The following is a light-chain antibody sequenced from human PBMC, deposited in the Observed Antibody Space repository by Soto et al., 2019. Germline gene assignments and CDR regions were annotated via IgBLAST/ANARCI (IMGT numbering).Light chain of an antibody. CDR2: QVS. Sequence: DVVLTQSPLFLSVNLGQPAPMSCKSSQSLVNRDGNTYLNWFQLRPGQSPRRLLYQVSKRDTWVPVRISGSGSGTDFTLNISRVEAEYVGLYFCLQGTRWTTTFGHGTKVEIK. J-gene: IGKJ1*01. CDR1: QSLVNRDGNTY. V-gene: IGKV2-30*01. CDR3: LQGTRWTTT.